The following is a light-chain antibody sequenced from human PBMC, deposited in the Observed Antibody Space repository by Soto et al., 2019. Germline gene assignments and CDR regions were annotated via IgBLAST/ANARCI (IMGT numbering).Light chain of an antibody. CDR3: QQTYTTPEIT. CDR2: DAS. V-gene: IGKV1-5*01. J-gene: IGKJ5*01. CDR1: QTHVAY. Sequence: DVQLAQSPCTLSASLGDRATINCRASQTHVAYLAWYQQKPGTAPKLLIYDASSLETGVPSRFSGSRSATHFTLTISSLQPDDFAIYYCQQTYTTPEITFGQGTRLEIK.